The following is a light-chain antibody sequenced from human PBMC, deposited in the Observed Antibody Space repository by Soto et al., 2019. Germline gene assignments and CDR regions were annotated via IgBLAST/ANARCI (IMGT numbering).Light chain of an antibody. CDR1: QSISTW. Sequence: DIQMTQSPSTLSASVGYRVTITGRASQSISTWLAWYQQKPGKAPKLLIYKASSLRNGVPSRFSGSGSGTEFTLTIYSLQPDDFASYYCQQYNGYPHTFGQGTKLEIK. J-gene: IGKJ2*01. CDR3: QQYNGYPHT. V-gene: IGKV1-5*03. CDR2: KAS.